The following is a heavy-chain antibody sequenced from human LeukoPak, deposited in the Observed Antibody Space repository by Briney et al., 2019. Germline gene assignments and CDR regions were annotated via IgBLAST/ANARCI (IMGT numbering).Heavy chain of an antibody. CDR2: IYYSGST. CDR3: ARDHQPYYDILTGYSYYYYGMDV. D-gene: IGHD3-9*01. J-gene: IGHJ6*02. CDR1: GGSISSYY. V-gene: IGHV4-59*01. Sequence: SETLSLTCTVSGGSISSYYWSWIRQPPGKGLEWIGYIYYSGSTNYNPSLKSRVTISVDTSKNQFSLKLSSVTAADTAVYYCARDHQPYYDILTGYSYYYYGMDVWGQGTTVTVSS.